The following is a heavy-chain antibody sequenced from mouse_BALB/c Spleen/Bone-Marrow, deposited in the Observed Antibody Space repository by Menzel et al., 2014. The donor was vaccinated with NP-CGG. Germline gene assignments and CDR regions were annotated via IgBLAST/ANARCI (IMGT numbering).Heavy chain of an antibody. Sequence: QVQLQHSGAELVKPGASVKMSCKASGYTFTSYWMHWVKQRPGQGLEWIGVIDPSDSYTSYNQKLKGKATLTVDTSSSTAYMQLSSLTSEDSAVYFCTRQTARATSLDYWGQGTTLTVSS. V-gene: IGHV1S127*01. D-gene: IGHD3-2*01. J-gene: IGHJ2*01. CDR2: IDPSDSYT. CDR1: GYTFTSYW. CDR3: TRQTARATSLDY.